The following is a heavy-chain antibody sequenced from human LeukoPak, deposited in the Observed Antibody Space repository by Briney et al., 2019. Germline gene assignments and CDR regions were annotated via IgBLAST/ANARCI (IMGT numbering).Heavy chain of an antibody. CDR3: AKDHPPYFCSSTSCYDVLGSHFDY. D-gene: IGHD2-2*01. CDR2: IRYDGSNK. V-gene: IGHV3-30*02. CDR1: GFTFSSYG. J-gene: IGHJ4*02. Sequence: PGGSLRLSCAASGFTFSSYGMHWVRQAPGKGLEWVAFIRYDGSNKYYADSVKGRFTISRDNSKNTLYLQMNSLRAEDTAVYYCAKDHPPYFCSSTSCYDVLGSHFDYWGQGTLVTVSS.